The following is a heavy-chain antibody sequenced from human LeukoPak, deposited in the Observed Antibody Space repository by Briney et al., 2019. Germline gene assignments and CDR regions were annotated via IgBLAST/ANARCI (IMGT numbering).Heavy chain of an antibody. Sequence: ASVKVSCKASGSTFTAYYMHWVRQAPGQGLEWMGWINPNSGDTSYAQKFQGRVTMTGDASISTAYMELSRLRSDDTAVYYYARLFDSSSLYLVPQNYYYYGMDVWGQGTTVTVSS. CDR1: GSTFTAYY. CDR3: ARLFDSSSLYLVPQNYYYYGMDV. V-gene: IGHV1-2*02. CDR2: INPNSGDT. J-gene: IGHJ6*02. D-gene: IGHD6-13*01.